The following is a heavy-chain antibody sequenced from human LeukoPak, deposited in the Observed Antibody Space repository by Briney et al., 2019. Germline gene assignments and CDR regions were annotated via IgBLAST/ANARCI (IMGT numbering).Heavy chain of an antibody. CDR1: GASIRNYY. D-gene: IGHD6-13*01. Sequence: SETLSLTCTVSGASIRNYYWSWIRQPAGKGLEWIGRIVPSGNTNYNPSLKSRVTMSADTSKNQFSLKLNSVTAADTAVYYCAKEGAASGPDFDYWGQGTLVIVSS. CDR2: IVPSGNT. CDR3: AKEGAASGPDFDY. J-gene: IGHJ4*02. V-gene: IGHV4-4*07.